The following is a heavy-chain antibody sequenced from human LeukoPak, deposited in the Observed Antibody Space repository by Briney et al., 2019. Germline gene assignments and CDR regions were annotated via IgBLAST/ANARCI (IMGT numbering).Heavy chain of an antibody. CDR2: IKTDGSEK. CDR3: LRYCSGGVCPGWFDP. Sequence: PGGSLRLSCAASGFIFSSYWMSWVRQAPGKGLEWVANIKTDGSEKHYVDSVKGRFTISRDNANNSLYLQMNSLRAEDTAVYYCLRYCSGGVCPGWFDPWGQGTLVTVSP. CDR1: GFIFSSYW. V-gene: IGHV3-7*01. J-gene: IGHJ5*02. D-gene: IGHD2-8*02.